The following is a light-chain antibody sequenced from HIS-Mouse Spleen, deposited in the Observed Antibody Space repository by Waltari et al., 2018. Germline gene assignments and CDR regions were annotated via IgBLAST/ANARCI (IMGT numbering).Light chain of an antibody. CDR2: AGS. Sequence: QSARPQPASVSGSPGQSITISCTGTSSDVGSFNLVSRYQQHPGKAPKLMLYAGSKRPSGVSNRFSGSKSGNTASLTISGLQAEDEADYYCCSYAGSSTVVFGGGTKLTVL. J-gene: IGLJ2*01. CDR1: SSDVGSFNL. V-gene: IGLV2-23*01. CDR3: CSYAGSSTVV.